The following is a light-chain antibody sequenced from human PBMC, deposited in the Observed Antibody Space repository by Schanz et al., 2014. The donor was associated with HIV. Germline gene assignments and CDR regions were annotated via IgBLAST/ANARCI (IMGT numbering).Light chain of an antibody. CDR3: VDYDTSSFT. J-gene: IGKJ2*01. Sequence: DIQMTQSPSTLSASVGDTVTITCRASQSISSWLAWYQQKPGKAPKLLISKASSLESEVPSRFSASGSATDFTLTTSSLQTYDFATYYYVDYDTSSFTFGQGTKLEIK. CDR1: QSISSW. V-gene: IGKV1-5*03. CDR2: KAS.